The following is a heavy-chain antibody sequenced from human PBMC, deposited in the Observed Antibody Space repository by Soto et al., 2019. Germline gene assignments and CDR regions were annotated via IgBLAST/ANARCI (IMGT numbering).Heavy chain of an antibody. CDR2: MNPNSGNT. V-gene: IGHV1-8*01. Sequence: ASVKVSCKASGYTFTSYDINWVRQATGQGLEWMGWMNPNSGNTGYAQKFQGRVTMTRNTSISTAYMELSSLRSEDTAVYYCARGKRGYCSSTSCFHGLDPWGQGTLVTVSS. J-gene: IGHJ5*02. D-gene: IGHD2-2*01. CDR3: ARGKRGYCSSTSCFHGLDP. CDR1: GYTFTSYD.